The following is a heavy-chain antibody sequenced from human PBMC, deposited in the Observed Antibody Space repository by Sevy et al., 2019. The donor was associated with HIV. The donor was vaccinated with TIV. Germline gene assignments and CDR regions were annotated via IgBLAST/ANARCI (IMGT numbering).Heavy chain of an antibody. CDR3: ARGGCSSTRCYQVGDWFDP. J-gene: IGHJ5*02. CDR2: INQDGSEK. D-gene: IGHD2-2*01. CDR1: GFIFSSYW. Sequence: GGSLRLSCAASGFIFSSYWMSWVRQAPGKGLEWVANINQDGSEKQYVDSVNGRFSISRDNAKNSLYLQMNSLRAEDTAVYYCARGGCSSTRCYQVGDWFDPWGQGTLVTVSS. V-gene: IGHV3-7*01.